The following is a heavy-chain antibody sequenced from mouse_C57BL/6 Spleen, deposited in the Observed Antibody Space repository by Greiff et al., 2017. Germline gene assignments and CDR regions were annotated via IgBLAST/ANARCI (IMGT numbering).Heavy chain of an antibody. J-gene: IGHJ2*01. Sequence: QVQLQQPGAELVTPGASVKMSCKASGYTFTTYPIEWVKQNPGKSLEWIGNFHPSNNYTKYNEKFKGKATLTVEKASSTVYLELSRLTSDDSAVYYCARRDDSSYYFAYWGQSTTLTVSS. CDR1: GYTFTTYP. V-gene: IGHV1-47*01. CDR3: ARRDDSSYYFAY. D-gene: IGHD2-4*01. CDR2: FHPSNNYT.